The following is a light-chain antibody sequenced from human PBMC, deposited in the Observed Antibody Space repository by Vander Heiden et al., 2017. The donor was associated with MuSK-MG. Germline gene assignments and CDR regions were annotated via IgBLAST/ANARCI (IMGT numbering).Light chain of an antibody. Sequence: SALTPPAAVLGSSGPSITISCTGTSSDVGGYNYVSWYQQHPGKAPKLMIYDVSNRPSGVSNRFSGSKSGNTASLTISGLQAEDEADYYCSSYTSSSPVVFGGGTKLTVL. V-gene: IGLV2-14*03. CDR3: SSYTSSSPVV. CDR2: DVS. CDR1: SSDVGGYNY. J-gene: IGLJ2*01.